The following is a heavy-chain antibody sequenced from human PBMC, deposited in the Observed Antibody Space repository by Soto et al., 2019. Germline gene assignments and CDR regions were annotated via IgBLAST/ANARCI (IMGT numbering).Heavy chain of an antibody. CDR3: ARANGGAGLDY. CDR1: GFTFSNYD. CDR2: IWYDGSNK. J-gene: IGHJ4*02. Sequence: QVQLVESGGGVVQPGRSLRLSCAASGFTFSNYDMHWVRQAPGKGLEWVAVIWYDGSNKYYADSVKGRFTISRDNSKNTLYLQMNSLRVEDTAVYYGARANGGAGLDYWGQGTLVTVSS. V-gene: IGHV3-33*01.